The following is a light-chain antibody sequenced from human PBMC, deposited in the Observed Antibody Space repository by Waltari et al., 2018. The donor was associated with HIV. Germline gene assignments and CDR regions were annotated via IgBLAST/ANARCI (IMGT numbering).Light chain of an antibody. CDR3: SSYTSTSTGV. CDR1: SSDVGGYNY. Sequence: QSALTQPASVSGSPGQSIPISCTGTSSDVGGYNYVSWYQQHPGKAPKFMIYEVSNRPSGVSKRFSGSKSGNTASLTNSGLQAEDEADYYCSSYTSTSTGVFGTGTKVTVL. J-gene: IGLJ1*01. V-gene: IGLV2-14*01. CDR2: EVS.